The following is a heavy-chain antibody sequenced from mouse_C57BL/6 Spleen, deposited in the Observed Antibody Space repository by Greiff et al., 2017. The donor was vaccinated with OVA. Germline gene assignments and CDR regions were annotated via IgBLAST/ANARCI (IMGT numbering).Heavy chain of an antibody. CDR3: TRNDYDYDGYYFAY. D-gene: IGHD2-4*01. V-gene: IGHV1-15*01. CDR1: GYTFTDYE. Sequence: VQLQQSGAELVRPGASVTLSCKASGYTFTDYEMHWVKQTPVHGLAWIGAIDPETGGTAYNQKFKGKAILTADKSSSTAYMELRSLTSEDSAVYDCTRNDYDYDGYYFAYWGQGTTLTVSS. J-gene: IGHJ2*01. CDR2: IDPETGGT.